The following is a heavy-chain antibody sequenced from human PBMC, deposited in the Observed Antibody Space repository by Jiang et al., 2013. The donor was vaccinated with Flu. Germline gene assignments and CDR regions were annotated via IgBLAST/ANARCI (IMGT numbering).Heavy chain of an antibody. CDR1: GRSISSGDFY. J-gene: IGHJ3*02. D-gene: IGHD3-10*02. CDR2: IYYSGTT. V-gene: IGHV4-30-4*01. Sequence: GPGLVKSSQTLSLTCTVSGRSISSGDFYWTWIRQPPGKGLEWIGFIYYSGTTHFNPSLKSRLSMSIDTSKKQFSLRLNSVIAADTAVYYCAAASSFTMWALDIWGLGTLVSVSP. CDR3: AAASSFTMWALDI.